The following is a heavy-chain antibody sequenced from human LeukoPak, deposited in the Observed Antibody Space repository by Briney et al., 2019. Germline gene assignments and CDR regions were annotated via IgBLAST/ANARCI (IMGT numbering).Heavy chain of an antibody. J-gene: IGHJ6*02. CDR1: GGSISSYY. D-gene: IGHD2-8*01. Sequence: SETLSLTCTVSGGSISSYYWSWIRQPAGKGLEWIGRIYTSGSTNYNPSLKSRVTISVDTSKNQFSLKLSSVTAADTAVYYCAGSRYCTNGVCYRTYGMDVWGQGTTVTVSS. V-gene: IGHV4-4*07. CDR2: IYTSGST. CDR3: AGSRYCTNGVCYRTYGMDV.